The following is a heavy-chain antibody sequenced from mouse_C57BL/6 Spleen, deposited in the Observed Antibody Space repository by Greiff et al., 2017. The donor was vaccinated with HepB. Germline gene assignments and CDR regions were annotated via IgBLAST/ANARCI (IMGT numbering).Heavy chain of an antibody. J-gene: IGHJ3*01. CDR3: ARKGGDLLFAY. CDR1: GYAFSSSW. CDR2: IYPGDGDT. V-gene: IGHV1-82*01. Sequence: VQLQESGPELVKPGASVKISCKASGYAFSSSWMNWVKQRPGKGLEWIGRIYPGDGDTNYNGKFKGKATLTADKSSSTAYMQLSSLTSEDSAVYFCARKGGDLLFAYWGQGTLVTVSA. D-gene: IGHD3-3*01.